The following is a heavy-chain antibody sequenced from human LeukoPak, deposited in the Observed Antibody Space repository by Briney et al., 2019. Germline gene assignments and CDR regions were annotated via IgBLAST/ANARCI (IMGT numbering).Heavy chain of an antibody. CDR3: ASIGSSGWYFDY. J-gene: IGHJ4*02. D-gene: IGHD6-19*01. Sequence: GGSLRLSCAASGFTVSSNYMNWVRQAPGKGLEWVSVLYSGGETYYADSVKGRFTISRDNSKNTLYLQMNSLRAEDTAVYYCASIGSSGWYFDYWGQGTLVTVSS. V-gene: IGHV3-53*01. CDR2: LYSGGET. CDR1: GFTVSSNY.